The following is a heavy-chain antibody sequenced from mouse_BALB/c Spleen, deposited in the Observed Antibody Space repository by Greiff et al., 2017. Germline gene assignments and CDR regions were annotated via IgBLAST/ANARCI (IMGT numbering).Heavy chain of an antibody. D-gene: IGHD1-1*01. CDR3: ARDYYGSSYVSWFAY. CDR1: GFTFSSYG. V-gene: IGHV5-6-3*01. J-gene: IGHJ3*01. Sequence: EVQGVESGGGLVKPGGSLKLSCAASGFTFSSYGMSWVRQTPDKRLELVATINSNGGSTYYPDSVKGRFTISRDNAKNTLYLQMSSLKSEDTAMYYCARDYYGSSYVSWFAYWGQGTLVTVSA. CDR2: INSNGGST.